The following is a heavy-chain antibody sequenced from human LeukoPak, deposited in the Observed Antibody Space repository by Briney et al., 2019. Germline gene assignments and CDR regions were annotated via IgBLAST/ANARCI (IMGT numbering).Heavy chain of an antibody. CDR1: GFTFTSYA. D-gene: IGHD2-21*02. Sequence: GGSMRLSCAASGFTFTSYAMSWVRQAPGKGLEWVSSITGSGGGAYYGDSVKGRFTISRDNSKNTLYLQMNSLRAEDTAIYYCAKDPRIVIVTGAFDNWGQGTLVTVSS. J-gene: IGHJ4*02. V-gene: IGHV3-23*01. CDR3: AKDPRIVIVTGAFDN. CDR2: ITGSGGGA.